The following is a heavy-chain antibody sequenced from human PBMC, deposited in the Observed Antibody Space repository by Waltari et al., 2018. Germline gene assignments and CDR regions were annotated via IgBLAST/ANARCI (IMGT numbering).Heavy chain of an antibody. CDR2: AYYTGRT. V-gene: IGHV4-59*11. J-gene: IGHJ3*02. D-gene: IGHD3-9*01. CDR1: GDSLNNHH. CDR3: ARDLGGFNHFDWFLSI. Sequence: QVQLQESGPGLVKPSETLSLTCTVSGDSLNNHHWAWLRQPPGKGLEWIGYAYYTGRTNYNPSLRSRLTISVDTSKNQFSLNLNSVTAADTAVYYCARDLGGFNHFDWFLSIWGPGTMVTVSS.